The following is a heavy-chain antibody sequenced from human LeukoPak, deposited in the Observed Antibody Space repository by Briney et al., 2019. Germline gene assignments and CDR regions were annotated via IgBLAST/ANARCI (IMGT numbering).Heavy chain of an antibody. CDR2: IYSGGST. CDR3: ARGTSGSYSDAFDI. CDR1: GXTVSSNY. V-gene: IGHV3-53*04. J-gene: IGHJ3*02. D-gene: IGHD1-26*01. Sequence: PGGSLRLSCAASGXTVSSNYMSWVRQAPGKGLECVSVIYSGGSTYYADSVKGRFTISRHNSKNTLYLQMNSLRAEDTAVYYCARGTSGSYSDAFDIWGQGTMVTVSS.